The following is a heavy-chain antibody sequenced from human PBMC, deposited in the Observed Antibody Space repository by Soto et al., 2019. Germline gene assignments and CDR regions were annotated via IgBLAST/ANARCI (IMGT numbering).Heavy chain of an antibody. J-gene: IGHJ4*02. V-gene: IGHV6-1*01. D-gene: IGHD2-2*01. CDR2: TYYRSKWFN. CDR3: ARSRDCTSATCLNDY. Sequence: QVQLQQSGPGLVKPSQTLSLTCAISGDSVSSYSAAWNWIRQSPSRGLEWLGRTYYRSKWFNDYAVAVKSRITIKPDTSKTQFSLQLSCVTPEDTAMYFCARSRDCTSATCLNDYWGQGTLVTVSS. CDR1: GDSVSSYSAA.